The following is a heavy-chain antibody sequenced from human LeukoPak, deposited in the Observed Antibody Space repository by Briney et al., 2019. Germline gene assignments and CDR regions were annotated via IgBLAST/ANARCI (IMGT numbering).Heavy chain of an antibody. CDR1: GGSISSYY. V-gene: IGHV4-59*01. CDR2: IYYSGST. Sequence: SETLSLTCTVSGGSISSYYWSWIRQPPGKGLEWIGYIYYSGSTNYNPSLKSRVTISVDTSKNQFSLKLSSVTAADTAVYYCARHRGSWYFDLWGRGTLVTVSS. CDR3: ARHRGSWYFDL. J-gene: IGHJ2*01.